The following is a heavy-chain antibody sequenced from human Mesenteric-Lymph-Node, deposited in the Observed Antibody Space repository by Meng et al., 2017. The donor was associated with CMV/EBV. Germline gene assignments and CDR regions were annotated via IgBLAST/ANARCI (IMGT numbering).Heavy chain of an antibody. CDR3: ARNIAGDNKDS. CDR2: IDSSSSYM. Sequence: GGSLRLSCAASRFTFSTYSMNWVRQAPGKGLEWVSSIDSSSSYMYYADSLKGRFTISRDNSKNTLYLQMNSLRVEDTAVYYCARNIAGDNKDSWGQGTLVTVSS. D-gene: IGHD2/OR15-2a*01. J-gene: IGHJ4*02. CDR1: RFTFSTYS. V-gene: IGHV3-21*04.